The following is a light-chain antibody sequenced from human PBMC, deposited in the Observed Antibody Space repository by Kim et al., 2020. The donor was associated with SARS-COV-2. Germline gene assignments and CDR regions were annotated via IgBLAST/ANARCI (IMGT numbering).Light chain of an antibody. V-gene: IGKV3-20*01. Sequence: EIVLTQSPGTLSLSPGERATLSCRASQSIYNNYLALYQHKLGQAPRLLIYDTSSRATGIPDRFSGSGSGSDFTLTISRLEPEDSAVYYCHQYGALGTFGQGTKVEIK. CDR2: DTS. CDR1: QSIYNNY. CDR3: HQYGALGT. J-gene: IGKJ1*01.